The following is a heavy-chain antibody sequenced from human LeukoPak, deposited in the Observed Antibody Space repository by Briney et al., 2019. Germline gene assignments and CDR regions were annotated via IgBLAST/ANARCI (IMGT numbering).Heavy chain of an antibody. Sequence: SETLSLTCAVYGGSFSGYYWSWIRQPPGKGLEWIGEINHSGSTNYNPSLKSRVTISVDTSKNQFSLKLSSVTAADTAVYYCARRMVRGVNIIPSYYFDYWGQGTLVTVSS. D-gene: IGHD3-10*01. V-gene: IGHV4-34*01. CDR3: ARRMVRGVNIIPSYYFDY. CDR1: GGSFSGYY. J-gene: IGHJ4*02. CDR2: INHSGST.